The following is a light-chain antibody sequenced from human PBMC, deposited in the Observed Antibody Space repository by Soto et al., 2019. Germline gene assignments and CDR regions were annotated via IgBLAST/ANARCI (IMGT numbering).Light chain of an antibody. CDR3: QVWDSSSDQDVV. CDR2: YAS. V-gene: IGLV3-21*04. Sequence: SYELTQPPSVSVAPGKTARITCGGNNIGSKSVHWYQQKPGQAPVLVIYYASDRPSGIPERFSGSNSGNTATLTISRVEAGDEADYYCQVWDSSSDQDVVFVGGTKVTVL. J-gene: IGLJ2*01. CDR1: NIGSKS.